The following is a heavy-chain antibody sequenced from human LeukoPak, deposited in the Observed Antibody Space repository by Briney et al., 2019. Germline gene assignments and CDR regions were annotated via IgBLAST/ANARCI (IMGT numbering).Heavy chain of an antibody. CDR3: ARLYGSGHDAFDI. J-gene: IGHJ3*02. V-gene: IGHV4-59*08. CDR2: IYYSGST. CDR1: GGSISSYY. Sequence: SETLSLTCTVSGGSISSYYWSWIRQPPGKGLEWIGYIYYSGSTNYNPSLKSRVTISVDTSKNQFSLKLSSVTAADTAVYFCARLYGSGHDAFDIWGQGTMVTVSS. D-gene: IGHD3-10*01.